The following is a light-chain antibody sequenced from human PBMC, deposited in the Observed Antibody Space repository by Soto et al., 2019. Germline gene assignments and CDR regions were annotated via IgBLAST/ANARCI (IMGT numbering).Light chain of an antibody. V-gene: IGKV3-20*01. J-gene: IGKJ3*01. Sequence: IVLTQSPGTLSLSPGEAATLSCRASQSVSRSLAWYQQKPGQPPRLLIYGASRRATGIPDRFSGSGSGTDFTLTISRLEPEDFAVYYCQRYGDSPFTFGPGTKVDIK. CDR3: QRYGDSPFT. CDR1: QSVSRS. CDR2: GAS.